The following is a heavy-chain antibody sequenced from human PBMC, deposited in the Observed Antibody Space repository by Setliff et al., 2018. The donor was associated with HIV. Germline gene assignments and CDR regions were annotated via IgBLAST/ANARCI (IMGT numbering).Heavy chain of an antibody. D-gene: IGHD5-18*01. CDR1: GGSISSHY. CDR3: ARRGYSYGYADAFDI. CDR2: IYYSGNT. Sequence: SETLSLTCTVSGGSISSHYWSWIRQPPGKGLEWIGSIYYSGNTIYNPSLKSRVTISVDTSKNQFSLKLSSVTAADTAVYYCARRGYSYGYADAFDIWGQGTMVTVSS. J-gene: IGHJ3*02. V-gene: IGHV4-59*11.